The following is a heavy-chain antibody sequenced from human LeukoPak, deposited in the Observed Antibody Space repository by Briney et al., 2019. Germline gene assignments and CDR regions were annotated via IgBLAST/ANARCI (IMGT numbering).Heavy chain of an antibody. J-gene: IGHJ4*02. CDR1: GGSFSGYY. CDR2: INHRGST. D-gene: IGHD2-21*02. CDR3: ARGRAVTGFDY. Sequence: PSETLSLTCDVYGGSFSGYYWSWIRQPPGKGLEWIGEINHRGSTNYNPSLKSRVTISVDTSKSQFSLKLSSVTAADTAVYYCARGRAVTGFDYWGQGTLVTVSS. V-gene: IGHV4-34*01.